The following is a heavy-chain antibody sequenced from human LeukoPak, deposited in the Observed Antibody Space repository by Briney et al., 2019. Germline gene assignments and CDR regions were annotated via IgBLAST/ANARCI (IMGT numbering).Heavy chain of an antibody. CDR2: ISVSGDTK. Sequence: GGSLRLSCAVSGFTITDYGMSWVRQAPGKGLEWVSAISVSGDTKYYADSVKGRFIISRNNSRNTLYLQINSLRAEDTALYYCAQGYSSGWYPYWGQGTLVTVSS. CDR3: AQGYSSGWYPY. V-gene: IGHV3-23*01. D-gene: IGHD6-19*01. CDR1: GFTITDYG. J-gene: IGHJ4*02.